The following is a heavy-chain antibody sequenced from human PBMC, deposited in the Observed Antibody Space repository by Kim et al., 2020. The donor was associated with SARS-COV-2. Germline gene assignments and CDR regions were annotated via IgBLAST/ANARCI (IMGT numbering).Heavy chain of an antibody. CDR3: ARVDYYGSGGRFDP. J-gene: IGHJ5*02. V-gene: IGHV4-61*03. CDR1: GGSVSSGSDY. Sequence: SETLSLTCTVSGGSVSSGSDYWSWIRQSPGKGLEWIGYFYYSARTNYNPSLKSRVTMSVDTSKNHFSLRLSSVTAADTAVYYCARVDYYGSGGRFDPWGQGTLVTVSS. CDR2: FYYSART. D-gene: IGHD3-10*01.